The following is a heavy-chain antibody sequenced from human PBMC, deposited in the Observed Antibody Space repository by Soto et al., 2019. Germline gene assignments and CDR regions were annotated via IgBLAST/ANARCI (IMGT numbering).Heavy chain of an antibody. J-gene: IGHJ6*04. CDR3: AREPSSHYYGSGSYQDV. V-gene: IGHV1-18*01. CDR1: GYTFTGYG. D-gene: IGHD3-10*01. Sequence: ASVKVSCKASGYTFTGYGISWVRQAPGQGLEWMGWISAYNGNTNYAQKLQGRVTMTTDTSTSTAYMELRSLRSDDTAVYYCAREPSSHYYGSGSYQDVWGKGTTVTVSS. CDR2: ISAYNGNT.